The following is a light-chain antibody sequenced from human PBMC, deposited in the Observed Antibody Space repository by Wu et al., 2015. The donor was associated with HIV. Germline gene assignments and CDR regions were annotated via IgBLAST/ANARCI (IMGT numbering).Light chain of an antibody. V-gene: IGKV3-20*01. CDR1: QSVPNSQ. CDR2: DAS. J-gene: IGKJ2*01. CDR3: QQYGGSPPHT. Sequence: EILLTQSPGTLSLSPGERVTLSCRASQSVPNSQLAWYQQKPGQPPRLLFYDASSRATGIPDRFSGSGSGTDFTPTIRRLEPEDFAVYYCQQYGGSPPHTFGQGTKLEIK.